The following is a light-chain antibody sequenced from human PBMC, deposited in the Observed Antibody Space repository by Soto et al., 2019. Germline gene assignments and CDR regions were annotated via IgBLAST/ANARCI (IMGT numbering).Light chain of an antibody. CDR2: GVT. Sequence: QSVLTQPPSASGSPGQSVTISCTGTSSDVGAYTYVSWYQQHPGKAPKLIIYGVTERPSGVPDRFSGSKAGNTASLTVSGLQTEDVAYYYCSSYAGSNNYVFGTGTKVTVL. J-gene: IGLJ1*01. V-gene: IGLV2-8*01. CDR3: SSYAGSNNYV. CDR1: SSDVGAYTY.